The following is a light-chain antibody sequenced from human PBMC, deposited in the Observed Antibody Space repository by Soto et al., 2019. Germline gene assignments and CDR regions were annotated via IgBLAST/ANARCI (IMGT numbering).Light chain of an antibody. V-gene: IGLV2-14*01. J-gene: IGLJ2*01. Sequence: QSALTQPASVSGSPGQSITISCTGTSSDVGAYDYVSWYQQHPGKAPKLLIYGVTNRPSGVSDRFSGSKSGNSASLTISGLQADDEADYHCSSYTSSSTPGVFGGGTKVTVL. CDR3: SSYTSSSTPGV. CDR2: GVT. CDR1: SSDVGAYDY.